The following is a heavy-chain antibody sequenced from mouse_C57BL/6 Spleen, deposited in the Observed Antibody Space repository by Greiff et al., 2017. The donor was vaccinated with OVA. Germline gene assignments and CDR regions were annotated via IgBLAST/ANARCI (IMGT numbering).Heavy chain of an antibody. CDR2: INPNNGGT. Sequence: EVKLQESGPELVKPGASVKMSCKASGYTFTDYNMHWVKQSHGKSLEWIGYINPNNGGTSYNQKFKGKATLTVNKSSSTAYMELRSLTSDDSAVYYCARDYYYGSSFDYWGQGTTLTVSS. CDR3: ARDYYYGSSFDY. J-gene: IGHJ2*01. V-gene: IGHV1-22*01. CDR1: GYTFTDYN. D-gene: IGHD1-1*01.